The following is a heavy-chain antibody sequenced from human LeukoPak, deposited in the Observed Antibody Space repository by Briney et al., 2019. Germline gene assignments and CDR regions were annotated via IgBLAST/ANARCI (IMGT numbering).Heavy chain of an antibody. D-gene: IGHD2-21*01. CDR1: GGSISSFY. CDR3: ARSLAYNYYYYYMDV. V-gene: IGHV4-4*09. Sequence: PSETLSLTCTVSGGSISSFYWSWIRQPPGKGLEWIGYIYTSGTTTYNPSLKSRATISVDTSKSRFSLKLSSVSAADTAVYYCARSLAYNYYYYYMDVWGKGTTVTVSS. J-gene: IGHJ6*03. CDR2: IYTSGTT.